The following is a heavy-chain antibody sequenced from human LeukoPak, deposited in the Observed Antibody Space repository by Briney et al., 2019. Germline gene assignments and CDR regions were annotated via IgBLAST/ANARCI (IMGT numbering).Heavy chain of an antibody. V-gene: IGHV1-24*01. J-gene: IGHJ4*02. CDR3: ARAGEISSGWKFDY. CDR1: GYTLTELS. Sequence: ASVKVSCKVSGYTLTELSMHWVRQAPGKGLEWMGGFDPEDGETIYAQKFQGRVTMTEDTSTDTAYMELSSLRSEDTAVYYCARAGEISSGWKFDYWGQGTLVTVSS. CDR2: FDPEDGET. D-gene: IGHD6-19*01.